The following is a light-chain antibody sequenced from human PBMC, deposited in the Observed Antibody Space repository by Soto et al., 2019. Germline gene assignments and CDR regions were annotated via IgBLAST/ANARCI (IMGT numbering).Light chain of an antibody. CDR1: SSDVGSYNL. Sequence: QSALTQPASVSGSPGQSITNSCTGTSSDVGSYNLVSWYQQHPGKAPKLMIYEVSKRPSGVSNRFSGSKSGNTASPTISGLQAEDEADYYCCSYAGSSTLVFGTGTKVTVL. V-gene: IGLV2-23*02. J-gene: IGLJ1*01. CDR2: EVS. CDR3: CSYAGSSTLV.